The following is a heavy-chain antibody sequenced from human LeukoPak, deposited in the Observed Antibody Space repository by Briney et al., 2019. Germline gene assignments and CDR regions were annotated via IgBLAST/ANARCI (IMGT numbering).Heavy chain of an antibody. V-gene: IGHV4-39*07. Sequence: SETLSLTCTVSGGSISSRTYYWGWIRQPPGKGLEWIGSTYYTGSTYYNPSLKSRVTISVVTSKNQFSMKLSSVTAADAAVYFCAREWTTWGAFDIWGQGTRVTVSS. J-gene: IGHJ3*02. D-gene: IGHD2/OR15-2a*01. CDR1: GGSISSRTYY. CDR3: AREWTTWGAFDI. CDR2: TYYTGST.